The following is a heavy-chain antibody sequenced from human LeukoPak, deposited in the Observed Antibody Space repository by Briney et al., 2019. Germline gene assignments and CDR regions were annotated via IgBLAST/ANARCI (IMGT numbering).Heavy chain of an antibody. CDR3: ARATMVREHNFDY. V-gene: IGHV4-39*01. CDR1: GGSISSSSYY. D-gene: IGHD3-10*01. Sequence: SETLSLTCTVSGGSISSSSYYWGWIRQPSGKGLEWIGSFYYSGSTYYNPSLKSRVTISVDTSKNQFSLKLSSVTAADTAVYYCARATMVREHNFDYWGQGTLATVSS. J-gene: IGHJ4*02. CDR2: FYYSGST.